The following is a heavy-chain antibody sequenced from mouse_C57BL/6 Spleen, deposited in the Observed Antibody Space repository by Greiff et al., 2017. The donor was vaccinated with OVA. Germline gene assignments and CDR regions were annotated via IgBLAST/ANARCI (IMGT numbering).Heavy chain of an antibody. CDR3: TRDRYYDYDDY. CDR2: ISSGGDYI. D-gene: IGHD2-4*01. V-gene: IGHV5-9-1*02. J-gene: IGHJ3*01. Sequence: VQLKESGEGLVKPGGSLKLSCAASGFTFSSYAMSWVRQTPEKRLEWVAYISSGGDYIYYADTVKGRFTISRDNARNTLYRQMSSLKSEDTAMYYCTRDRYYDYDDYWGQGTLVTVSA. CDR1: GFTFSSYA.